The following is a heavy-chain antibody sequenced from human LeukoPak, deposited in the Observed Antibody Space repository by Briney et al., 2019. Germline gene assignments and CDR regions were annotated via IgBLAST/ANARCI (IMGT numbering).Heavy chain of an antibody. J-gene: IGHJ4*02. Sequence: SQTLSLTCTVSGGSISSGGYYWSWIRQHPGKGLEWIGYIYYSGSTYYNPSLKSRVTISVDTSNNQFSLKLSSVTAADTAVYYCAAGIAAAVPFDYWGQGTLVTVSS. CDR1: GGSISSGGYY. V-gene: IGHV4-31*03. CDR2: IYYSGST. D-gene: IGHD6-13*01. CDR3: AAGIAAAVPFDY.